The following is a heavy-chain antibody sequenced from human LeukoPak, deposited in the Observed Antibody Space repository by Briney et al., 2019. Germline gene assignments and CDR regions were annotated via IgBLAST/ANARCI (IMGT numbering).Heavy chain of an antibody. V-gene: IGHV4-34*10. D-gene: IGHD3-16*01. CDR1: GGSFSYYY. J-gene: IGHJ3*02. CDR2: INHSGST. Sequence: SETLSLTCAVYGGSFSYYYWSWIRQPPGKTLEWIGEINHSGSTNYNPPLKSRVTMSLDTSENHSSLKVNSVTAADTAVYYCARHAGNYGGAFDIWGQGTTVTVSS. CDR3: ARHAGNYGGAFDI.